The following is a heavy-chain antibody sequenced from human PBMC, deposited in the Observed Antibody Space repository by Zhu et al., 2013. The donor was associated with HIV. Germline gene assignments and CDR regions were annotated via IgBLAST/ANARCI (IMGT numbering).Heavy chain of an antibody. J-gene: IGHJ4*02. CDR3: AKGFRGIAVAGSWTVSPHYFDY. V-gene: IGHV3-23*04. D-gene: IGHD6-19*01. CDR2: ISGSGGST. CDR1: GFTVSSNY. Sequence: VQLVESGGGLIQPGGSLRLSCAASGFTVSSNYMSWVRQAPGKGLEWVSAISGSGGSTYYADSVKGRFTISRDNSKNTLYLQMNSLRAEDTAVYYCAKGFRGIAVAGSWTVSPHYFDYWGQGTLVTVSS.